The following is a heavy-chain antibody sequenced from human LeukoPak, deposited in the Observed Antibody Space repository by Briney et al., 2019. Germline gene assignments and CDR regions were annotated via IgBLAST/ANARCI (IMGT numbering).Heavy chain of an antibody. D-gene: IGHD6-6*01. J-gene: IGHJ4*02. CDR2: ITSSSSYI. Sequence: GGSLRLSCAASGFTFSSYSMNWVRQAPGKGLEWVSSITSSSSYIYHADSVKGRFTISRDNAKNSLYLQMSSLRVEDTAVYYCTRDPRHFDYCGQGTLVTVSS. CDR3: TRDPRHFDY. CDR1: GFTFSSYS. V-gene: IGHV3-21*01.